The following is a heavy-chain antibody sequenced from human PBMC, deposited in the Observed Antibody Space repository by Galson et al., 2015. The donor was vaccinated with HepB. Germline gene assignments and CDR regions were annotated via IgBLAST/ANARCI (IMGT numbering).Heavy chain of an antibody. V-gene: IGHV1-58*02. CDR3: AALNDYGDYVNAFDI. J-gene: IGHJ3*02. CDR1: GFTFTSSA. CDR2: IVVGSGNT. Sequence: SVKVSCKASGFTFTSSAMQWVQQARGQRLEWIGWIVVGSGNTNYAQKFQERVTITRDMSTSTAYMELSSLRSEDTAVYYCAALNDYGDYVNAFDIWGQGTMVTVSS. D-gene: IGHD4-17*01.